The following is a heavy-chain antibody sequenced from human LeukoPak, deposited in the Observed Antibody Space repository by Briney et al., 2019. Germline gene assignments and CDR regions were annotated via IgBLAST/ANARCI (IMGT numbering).Heavy chain of an antibody. V-gene: IGHV1-46*01. CDR2: INPSDGST. Sequence: ASVKVSCKASGYTFTSYYIHLVRQAPGQGFEWMAIINPSDGSTTNSQKFQGRVTMTRDTSTSTVYMELSGLRSEDTALYYCARIRAGYNDAYDIWGQGTMVTVSS. CDR1: GYTFTSYY. D-gene: IGHD5-24*01. CDR3: ARIRAGYNDAYDI. J-gene: IGHJ3*02.